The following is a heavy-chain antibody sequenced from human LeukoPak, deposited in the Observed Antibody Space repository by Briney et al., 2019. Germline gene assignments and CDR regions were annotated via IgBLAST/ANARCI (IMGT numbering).Heavy chain of an antibody. Sequence: HPGGSLRLSCAASGFTFTIYAMTWVRQAPGKGLEWVSTISSSGGSTYYADSVKGRFTISRDNSKNTLYLQMSSLRAEDTALYYCAKGGYSYGPWGQGTLVTVSS. CDR2: ISSSGGST. D-gene: IGHD5-18*01. V-gene: IGHV3-23*01. J-gene: IGHJ4*02. CDR3: AKGGYSYGP. CDR1: GFTFTIYA.